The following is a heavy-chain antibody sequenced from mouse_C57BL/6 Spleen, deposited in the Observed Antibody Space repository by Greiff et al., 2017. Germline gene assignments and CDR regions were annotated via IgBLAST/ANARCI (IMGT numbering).Heavy chain of an antibody. CDR2: IYPGDGDT. J-gene: IGHJ4*01. Sequence: VKLMESGPELVKPGASVKISCKASGYAFSSSWMNWVKQRPGKGLEWIGRIYPGDGDTNYNGKFKGKATLTADKSSSTAYMQLSSLTSEDSAVYFCARRANRAMDYWGQGTSVTVSS. D-gene: IGHD1-1*01. CDR3: ARRANRAMDY. V-gene: IGHV1-82*01. CDR1: GYAFSSSW.